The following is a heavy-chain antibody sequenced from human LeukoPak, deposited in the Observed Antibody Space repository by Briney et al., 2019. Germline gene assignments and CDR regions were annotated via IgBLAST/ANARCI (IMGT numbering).Heavy chain of an antibody. CDR1: GFTYCSYW. D-gene: IGHD1-26*01. J-gene: IGHJ4*02. CDR2: IKEDESEK. CDR3: ARGGSFGSFDY. Sequence: GGSLRLSCAASGFTYCSYWMSWVRQAPGKGLEWVANIKEDESEKDYVDSVKGRFTISRDNAKNSLYLKINSLRAEDTGVYYCARGGSFGSFDYWGQGTLVTVSS. V-gene: IGHV3-7*01.